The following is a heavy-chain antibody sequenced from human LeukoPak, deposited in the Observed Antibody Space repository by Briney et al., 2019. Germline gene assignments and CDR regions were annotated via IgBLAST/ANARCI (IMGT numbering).Heavy chain of an antibody. CDR1: GGSISSYY. V-gene: IGHV4-59*01. D-gene: IGHD1-26*01. CDR3: AGGHWELLVYDY. J-gene: IGHJ4*02. Sequence: SETLSLACTVSGGSISSYYWSWIRQPPGKGLEWIGYIYYSGSTNYNPSLKSRVTISVDTSKNQFSLKLSSVTAADTAVYYCAGGHWELLVYDYWGQGTLVTVSS. CDR2: IYYSGST.